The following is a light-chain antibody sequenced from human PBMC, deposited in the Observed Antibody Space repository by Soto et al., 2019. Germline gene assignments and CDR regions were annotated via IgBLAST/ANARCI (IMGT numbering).Light chain of an antibody. Sequence: DIQMTQSPSSLSASVGDRVTITCRASQSISSYLNWYQQKPGKAPKLLIYAASSLQSGVPSRFSGSGSGTDFTLTISSLQPEAVATYYCQQSYSTPTFGQGTKLEIK. V-gene: IGKV1-39*01. J-gene: IGKJ2*01. CDR1: QSISSY. CDR3: QQSYSTPT. CDR2: AAS.